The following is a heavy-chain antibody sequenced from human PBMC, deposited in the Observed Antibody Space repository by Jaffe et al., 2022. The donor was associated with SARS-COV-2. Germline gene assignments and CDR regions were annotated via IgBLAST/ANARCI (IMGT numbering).Heavy chain of an antibody. J-gene: IGHJ3*02. CDR1: GFTVSSNY. CDR2: IYTGS. CDR3: AGGLGAFDI. Sequence: EVQLVESGGGLIQPGGSLRLSCAASGFTVSSNYMNWVRQAPGKGLEWVSVIYTGSNYADSVKGRFTISRDNSKNTLYLQMNSLRAEDTAVYYCAGGLGAFDIWGQGTMVTVSS. D-gene: IGHD2-15*01. V-gene: IGHV3-53*01.